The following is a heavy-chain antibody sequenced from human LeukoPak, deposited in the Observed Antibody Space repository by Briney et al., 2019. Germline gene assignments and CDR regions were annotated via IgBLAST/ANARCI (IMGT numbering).Heavy chain of an antibody. D-gene: IGHD2-2*01. CDR3: ARRPRYCSSTSCSAGWDY. CDR1: GYTFTSYD. V-gene: IGHV1-8*01. Sequence: ASVKVSCKASGYTFTSYDINWVRQATGQGLEWMGWMNPNSGNTGYAQKFQGRVTMTRNTSISTAYMELSSLRSEDTAVYYCARRPRYCSSTSCSAGWDYWGQGTLVTVSS. J-gene: IGHJ4*02. CDR2: MNPNSGNT.